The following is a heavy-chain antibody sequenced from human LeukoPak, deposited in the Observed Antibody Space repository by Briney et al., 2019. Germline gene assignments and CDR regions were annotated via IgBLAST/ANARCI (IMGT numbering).Heavy chain of an antibody. V-gene: IGHV1-18*01. CDR1: GYTFTSYG. D-gene: IGHD6-6*01. J-gene: IGHJ4*02. CDR3: ARGLSEHSSSSDY. CDR2: ISGYNGNT. Sequence: ASVTVSCKASGYTFTSYGISWVRQAPGQGLEWMGWISGYNGNTKYAQKFQGRVTMTTDTFTSTAYMELRSLRSHDTAAYYCARGLSEHSSSSDYWGQGTLVTVSS.